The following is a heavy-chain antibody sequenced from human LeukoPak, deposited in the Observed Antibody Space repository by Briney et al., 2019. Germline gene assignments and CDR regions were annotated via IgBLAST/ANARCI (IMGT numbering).Heavy chain of an antibody. D-gene: IGHD3-22*01. J-gene: IGHJ3*02. CDR2: INPSGGST. Sequence: ASVKVSCKASGYTFTSYYMHWVRQAPGQGLEWMGIINPSGGSTSYAQKFQGRVTMTRDMSTSTVYMELSSLRSEDTAVHYCARARLLHDAFDIWGQGTMVTVSS. CDR1: GYTFTSYY. CDR3: ARARLLHDAFDI. V-gene: IGHV1-46*01.